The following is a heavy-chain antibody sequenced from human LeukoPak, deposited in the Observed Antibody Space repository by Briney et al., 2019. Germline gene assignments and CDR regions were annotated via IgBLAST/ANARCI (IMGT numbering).Heavy chain of an antibody. D-gene: IGHD3-16*01. CDR1: GFTVSSNY. J-gene: IGHJ4*02. V-gene: IGHV3-53*01. CDR2: IYSGGST. Sequence: PGGSLRLSCAASGFTVSSNYMSWVRQAPGKGLEWVSVIYSGGSTYYADSVKGRFTISRDNSKNTLYLQMNSLRAEDTAVYYCARELSVSWGDYWGQGTLVTVSS. CDR3: ARELSVSWGDY.